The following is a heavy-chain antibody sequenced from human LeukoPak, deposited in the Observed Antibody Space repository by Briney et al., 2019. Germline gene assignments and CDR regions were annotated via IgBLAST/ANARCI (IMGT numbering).Heavy chain of an antibody. D-gene: IGHD4-17*01. V-gene: IGHV3-30*04. CDR2: ISYDGSDK. Sequence: PGRSLRLSCAASGFTFSTYAMHWVRQAPGKGLEWVAVISYDGSDKYYADSVRGRFTISRDNSKSTLYLQMNTLRAEDTAVYYCASPNYGSHWGYFDYWGQGTLVTVSS. CDR1: GFTFSTYA. CDR3: ASPNYGSHWGYFDY. J-gene: IGHJ4*02.